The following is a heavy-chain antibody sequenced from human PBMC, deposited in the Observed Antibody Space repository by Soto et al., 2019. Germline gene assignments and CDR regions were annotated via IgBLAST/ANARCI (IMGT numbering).Heavy chain of an antibody. V-gene: IGHV3-33*01. CDR2: IWYDGSNK. CDR1: GFPFSSYG. J-gene: IGHJ3*02. Sequence: PGGSQSLSCTASGFPFSSYGMHWVRQAPGKGLEWVAVIWYDGSNKYYADSVKGRFTISRDNSKNTLYLQMNSLRAEDTAVYYCARVYYDSQGAFDIWGQGTMVTVSS. CDR3: ARVYYDSQGAFDI. D-gene: IGHD3-22*01.